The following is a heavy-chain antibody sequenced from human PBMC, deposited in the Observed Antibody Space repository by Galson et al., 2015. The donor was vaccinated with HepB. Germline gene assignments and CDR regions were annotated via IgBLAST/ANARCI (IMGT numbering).Heavy chain of an antibody. CDR2: ISYDGSNK. CDR1: GFTFSSYG. J-gene: IGHJ4*02. CDR3: ARDKDRYSSGWDFDY. V-gene: IGHV3-30*03. Sequence: SLRLSCAASGFTFSSYGMHWVRQAPGKGLEWVAVISYDGSNKYYADSVKGRFTISRDNSKNTLYLQMNSLRAEDTAVYYCARDKDRYSSGWDFDYWGQGTLVTVSS. D-gene: IGHD6-19*01.